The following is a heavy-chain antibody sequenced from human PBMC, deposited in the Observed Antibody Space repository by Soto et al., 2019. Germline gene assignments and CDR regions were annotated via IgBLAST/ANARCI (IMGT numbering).Heavy chain of an antibody. D-gene: IGHD3-3*01. CDR2: IYWDDDK. J-gene: IGHJ4*02. CDR1: GFSLTTSGVG. CDR3: AHRILRTVFGLVTTTAIYFDF. V-gene: IGHV2-5*02. Sequence: QITLNESGPTVVKPAETLTLTCTFSGFSLTTSGVGVGWIRQSPGKAPEWLALIYWDDDKRYSASLKSRLTITKDTSKNQVVLTMASVYQADTATYYCAHRILRTVFGLVTTTAIYFDFWGQGTPVVVSS.